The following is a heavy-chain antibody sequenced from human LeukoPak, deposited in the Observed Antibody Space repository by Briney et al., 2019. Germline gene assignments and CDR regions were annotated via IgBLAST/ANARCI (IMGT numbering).Heavy chain of an antibody. CDR3: AREASIGGYIDY. CDR1: GFTFSSYS. CDR2: ISSSSYI. J-gene: IGHJ4*02. V-gene: IGHV3-21*01. D-gene: IGHD3-22*01. Sequence: PGGSLRLSCVASGFTFSSYSMNWVRQAPGKGLEWVSSISSSSYIYYADSVKGRFTISRDNAKNSLYLQMNSLRAEDTAVYYCAREASIGGYIDYWGQGTLVTVSS.